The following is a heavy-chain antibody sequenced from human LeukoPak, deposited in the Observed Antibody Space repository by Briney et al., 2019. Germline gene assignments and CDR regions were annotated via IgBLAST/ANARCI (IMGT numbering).Heavy chain of an antibody. CDR1: GGSISSSSYY. Sequence: PSETLSLTCTVSGGSISSSSYYWGWIRQPPGKGLEWVGYIYNSGTTNYNPSLKSRATISADTSKRQVSLRLSSVTAADTAVYYCAGGGYCDISSCSAPLFDWWGQGTPVTVSS. D-gene: IGHD2-15*01. V-gene: IGHV4-61*05. J-gene: IGHJ4*02. CDR2: IYNSGTT. CDR3: AGGGYCDISSCSAPLFDW.